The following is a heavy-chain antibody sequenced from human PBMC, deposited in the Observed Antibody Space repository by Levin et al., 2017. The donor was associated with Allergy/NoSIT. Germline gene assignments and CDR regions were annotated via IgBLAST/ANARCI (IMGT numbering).Heavy chain of an antibody. CDR2: IYHSGRT. CDR3: TRGGHVDIVATIQIRWFDP. V-gene: IGHV4-38-2*01. J-gene: IGHJ5*02. CDR1: GNSISSGYY. Sequence: SETLSLTCDVSGNSISSGYYWGWIRQPPGKGLEWIGSIYHSGRTYYNPSLKSRVTISVDTSMNQFSLKLSSVTAADTAVYYCTRGGHVDIVATIQIRWFDPWGQGTLVTVSS. D-gene: IGHD5-12*01.